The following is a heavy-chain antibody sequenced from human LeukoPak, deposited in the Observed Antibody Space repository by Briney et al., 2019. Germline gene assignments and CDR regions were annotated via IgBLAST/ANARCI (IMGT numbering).Heavy chain of an antibody. Sequence: SHTLSLTRTVSGGSISSVVYYWSWIGQHPGKGLEGIGYIYYSGSTYYNPSLKSRVTISVDTSENQFSLQLSSVTAADTAVYYCARDRDGYPDYWGQGTLVTVSS. CDR1: GGSISSVVYY. V-gene: IGHV4-31*03. D-gene: IGHD5-24*01. CDR2: IYYSGST. J-gene: IGHJ4*02. CDR3: ARDRDGYPDY.